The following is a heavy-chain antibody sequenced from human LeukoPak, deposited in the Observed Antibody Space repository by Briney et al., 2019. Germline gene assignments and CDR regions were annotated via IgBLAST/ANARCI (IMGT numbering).Heavy chain of an antibody. CDR1: GFTFSSSA. J-gene: IGHJ4*02. CDR3: ARDIVFSTIFGVGPDY. D-gene: IGHD3-3*01. CDR2: ISSSGDST. Sequence: GGSLRLSCAASGFTFSSSAMTWVRQAPGKGLDWVSGISSSGDSTYYADSVKGRFTISRDNSKNTLYLQMNSLRAEDTAVYYCARDIVFSTIFGVGPDYWGQGTLVTVSS. V-gene: IGHV3-23*01.